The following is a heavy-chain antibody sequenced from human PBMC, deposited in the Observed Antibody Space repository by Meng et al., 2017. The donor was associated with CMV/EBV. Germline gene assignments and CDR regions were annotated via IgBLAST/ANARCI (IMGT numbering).Heavy chain of an antibody. CDR1: GFTFSSYS. D-gene: IGHD2-2*01. J-gene: IGHJ6*02. CDR3: ARELVVVVPAATPYYYYGMDV. CDR2: ISSSSSYI. Sequence: LSLTCAASGFTFSSYSMNWVRQAPGKGLEWVSSISSSSSYIYYADSVKGRFTISRDNAKNSLYLQMNSLRAEDTAVYYCARELVVVVPAATPYYYYGMDVWGQGTTVTVS. V-gene: IGHV3-21*01.